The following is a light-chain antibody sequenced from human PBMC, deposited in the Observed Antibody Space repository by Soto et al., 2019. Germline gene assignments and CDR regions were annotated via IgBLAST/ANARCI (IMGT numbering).Light chain of an antibody. V-gene: IGKV3-15*01. CDR1: QSVSIN. CDR3: QQRSNWPIT. Sequence: DIVMTQSPATLSVSPGERATLSCRASQSVSINLAWFQQKPGQAPRLLIYGASTRATGIPARFSGSGSGTDFTLTISSLEPEDFAVYYCQQRSNWPITFGQGTRLEIK. J-gene: IGKJ5*01. CDR2: GAS.